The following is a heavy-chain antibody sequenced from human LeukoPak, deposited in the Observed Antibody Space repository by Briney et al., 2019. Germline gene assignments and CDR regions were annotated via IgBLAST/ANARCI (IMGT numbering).Heavy chain of an antibody. CDR3: ARVGYYSSGPFSYFDY. Sequence: PGGSLRLSCAASGYTFSRYAMHWVRQAPGKGLEWVAVISYDGSNEYYADSVKGRFTIPRDSSENTLYLQMNSLRVEDTAVYYCARVGYYSSGPFSYFDYWGQGTLVTVSS. J-gene: IGHJ4*02. V-gene: IGHV3-30-3*01. D-gene: IGHD3-10*01. CDR1: GYTFSRYA. CDR2: ISYDGSNE.